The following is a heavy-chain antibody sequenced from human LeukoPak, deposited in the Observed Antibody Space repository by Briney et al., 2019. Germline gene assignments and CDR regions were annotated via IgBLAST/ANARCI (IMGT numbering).Heavy chain of an antibody. V-gene: IGHV3-11*01. Sequence: GGSLRLSCAASGFTFSDYYMSRIRQAPGKGLEWVSYISSSGSTIYYADSVKGRFTISRDNAKNSLYLQMNSLRAEDTPVYYCARDSATLSVWSWGQGTLVTVSS. CDR3: ARDSATLSVWS. CDR2: ISSSGSTI. D-gene: IGHD3-16*01. CDR1: GFTFSDYY. J-gene: IGHJ5*02.